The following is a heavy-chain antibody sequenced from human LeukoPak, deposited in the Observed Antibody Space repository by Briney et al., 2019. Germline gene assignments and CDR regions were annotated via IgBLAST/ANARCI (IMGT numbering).Heavy chain of an antibody. CDR1: GFGFISYG. CDR2: ISDDGRNK. CDR3: AKRPSDYGDYVTYFDY. V-gene: IGHV3-30*18. J-gene: IGHJ4*02. D-gene: IGHD4-17*01. Sequence: QSWGSLRLSCAASGFGFISYGMHWVRQAPGKGLEWVGVISDDGRNKKYADSVKGRFTISRDNSKDTLYLQMNSLRDEDTAVYYCAKRPSDYGDYVTYFDYWGQGTLVTVSS.